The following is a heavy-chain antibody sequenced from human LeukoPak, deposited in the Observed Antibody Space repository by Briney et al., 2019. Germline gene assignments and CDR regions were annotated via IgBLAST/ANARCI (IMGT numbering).Heavy chain of an antibody. J-gene: IGHJ4*02. CDR3: ARPSSLDGSGRYYIDY. V-gene: IGHV3-66*01. D-gene: IGHD3-10*01. CDR2: THSDGTT. CDR1: GFTVSNNF. Sequence: GGSLRLSCAVSGFTVSNNFMNWVRQAPGKGLEWVSVTHSDGTTYFADSVQGRFTISRDNSKNTLYLQMNSLRDEDTAAYYCARPSSLDGSGRYYIDYWGQGTLVTVSS.